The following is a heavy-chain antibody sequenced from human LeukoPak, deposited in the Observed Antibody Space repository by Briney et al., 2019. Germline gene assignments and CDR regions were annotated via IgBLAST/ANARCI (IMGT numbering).Heavy chain of an antibody. CDR3: ARGVGYTLVS. J-gene: IGHJ5*02. CDR2: VSFDGSNE. D-gene: IGHD5-24*01. CDR1: GLTFRTSA. V-gene: IGHV3-30-3*01. Sequence: GGSLRLSCADSGLTFRTSAMHWVRQAPGKGLEWVAVVSFDGSNENYADSVRGRFIISRDNSKNTLYLQMSGLRREDTAMYYCARGVGYTLVSWGQGTLVTVSS.